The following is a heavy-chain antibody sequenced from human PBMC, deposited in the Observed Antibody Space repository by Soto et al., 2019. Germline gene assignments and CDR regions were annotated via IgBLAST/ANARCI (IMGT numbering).Heavy chain of an antibody. CDR1: GFTLSNVW. Sequence: EGQLAESGGGLVKPGGALRLSCAASGFTLSNVWMNWVRQAPGKGLEWVGRVKSKLDGETIDYAAPVKGRFTSSRDDSKNMLDLQMNSLKTEATVVYYCTTRALKYNSDWYEFTEWGQGTRGSVPS. CDR3: TTRALKYNSDWYEFTE. V-gene: IGHV3-15*07. D-gene: IGHD6-19*01. J-gene: IGHJ4*02. CDR2: VKSKLDGETI.